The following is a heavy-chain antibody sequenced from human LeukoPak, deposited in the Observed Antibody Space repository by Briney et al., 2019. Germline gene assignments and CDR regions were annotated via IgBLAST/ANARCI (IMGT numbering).Heavy chain of an antibody. D-gene: IGHD3-10*01. J-gene: IGHJ5*02. CDR1: GFTFSSYG. CDR2: IRNDGSQK. CDR3: ANRISGSSS. Sequence: GGSLRLSCAASGFTFSSYGMHWVRQAPGKGLEWVAFIRNDGSQKYYPDSVKGRFTISRDNSKNTVFLQMNSLRAEDTGVYYCANRISGSSSWGQETLVTVSS. V-gene: IGHV3-30*02.